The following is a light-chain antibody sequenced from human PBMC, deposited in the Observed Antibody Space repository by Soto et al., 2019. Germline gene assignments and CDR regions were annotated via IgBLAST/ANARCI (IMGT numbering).Light chain of an antibody. CDR1: SSDVGGYNY. Sequence: QSALTQPPSASGSPGQSVTISCTGTSSDVGGYNYVSWYQQHPGKAPKLMISEVSKRPSRVPDRFSGSKSGNTASLTVSGLQAEDEADYYCSSFAVNNNLVFGGGTKVTVL. V-gene: IGLV2-8*01. CDR3: SSFAVNNNLV. J-gene: IGLJ2*01. CDR2: EVS.